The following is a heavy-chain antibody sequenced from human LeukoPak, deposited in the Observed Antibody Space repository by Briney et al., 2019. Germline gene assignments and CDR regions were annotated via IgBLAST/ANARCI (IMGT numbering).Heavy chain of an antibody. J-gene: IGHJ4*02. Sequence: SETLSLTCTVSGGSISSYYWSWIRQPPGKGPEWIGYIYYSGSTNYNPSLKSRVTISVDTSKNQFSLKLSSVTAADTAVYYCARGGEYYDSSGYLDYWGQGTLVTVSS. V-gene: IGHV4-59*08. CDR2: IYYSGST. CDR1: GGSISSYY. D-gene: IGHD3-22*01. CDR3: ARGGEYYDSSGYLDY.